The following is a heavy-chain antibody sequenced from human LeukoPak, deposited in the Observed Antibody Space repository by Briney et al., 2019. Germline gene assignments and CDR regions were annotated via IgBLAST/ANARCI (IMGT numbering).Heavy chain of an antibody. Sequence: GGSLRLSCAASGFTFSSYSMNWVRQAPGKGLEWVSSISSSSSYIYYADSVKGRFTISRDNAKNSLYLQMNSLRAKDTAVYYCAREKYYDFWSGYFGYYYYYMDVWGKGTTVTVSS. CDR3: AREKYYDFWSGYFGYYYYYMDV. V-gene: IGHV3-21*01. D-gene: IGHD3-3*01. CDR1: GFTFSSYS. CDR2: ISSSSSYI. J-gene: IGHJ6*03.